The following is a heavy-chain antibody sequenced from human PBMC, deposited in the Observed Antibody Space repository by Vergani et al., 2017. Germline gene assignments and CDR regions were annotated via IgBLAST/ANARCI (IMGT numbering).Heavy chain of an antibody. D-gene: IGHD5-24*01. J-gene: IGHJ4*02. CDR2: IYYSGST. CDR1: GCSFSSGDYY. Sequence: QVQLQESGPGLVKPSQTLTLTCTVSGCSFSSGDYYWSWIRPPPGKGLEWIGYIYYSGSTYYNPSLKSRVTIAVDTSKNQFSLKLSSVTAAATAVYYCARSRDCYNPYFDYWGQGTLVTVSS. V-gene: IGHV4-30-4*08. CDR3: ARSRDCYNPYFDY.